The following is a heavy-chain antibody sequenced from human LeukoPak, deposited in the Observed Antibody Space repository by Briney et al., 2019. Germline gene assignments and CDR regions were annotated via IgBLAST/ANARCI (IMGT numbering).Heavy chain of an antibody. J-gene: IGHJ6*03. CDR3: ARGGEGEAYFYYYLDV. V-gene: IGHV5-51*01. CDR2: TYPDDSDT. CDR1: GYTFSRYW. Sequence: GESLNISCVASGYTFSRYWIGWVRQIPGKGLEWMGLTYPDDSDTRYSPSFEGQVTISADKSITTAYLQWSSLKASDTAIYYCARGGEGEAYFYYYLDVWGKGTPVTVFS. D-gene: IGHD3-10*01.